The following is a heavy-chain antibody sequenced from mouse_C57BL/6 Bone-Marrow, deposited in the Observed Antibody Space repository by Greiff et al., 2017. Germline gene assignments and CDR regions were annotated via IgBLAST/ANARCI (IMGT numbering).Heavy chain of an antibody. CDR1: GYTFTSYG. CDR2: IYPRSGNT. V-gene: IGHV1-81*01. J-gene: IGHJ2*01. CDR3: ALITTVERAFDY. D-gene: IGHD1-1*01. Sequence: QVQLQQSGAELARPGASVKLSCKASGYTFTSYGISWVKQRTGQGLEWIGEIYPRSGNTYYNEKFKGKATLTADKSSSTAYMELRSLTSEDSAVYFCALITTVERAFDYWGQGTTLTVSS.